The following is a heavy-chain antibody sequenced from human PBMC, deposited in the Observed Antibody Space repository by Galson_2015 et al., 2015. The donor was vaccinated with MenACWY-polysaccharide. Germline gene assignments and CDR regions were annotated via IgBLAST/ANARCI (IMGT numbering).Heavy chain of an antibody. D-gene: IGHD4-17*01. CDR1: GFTFSSYS. J-gene: IGHJ4*02. V-gene: IGHV3-21*01. Sequence: SLRLSCAASGFTFSSYSMNWVRQAPGKGLEWVSSISSTAKYIHYADSVKGRFTISRDYAKNLLYLQMTSLSAEDTAVYYCTRDYYGDYVVDSWGQGTLVTASS. CDR2: ISSTAKYI. CDR3: TRDYYGDYVVDS.